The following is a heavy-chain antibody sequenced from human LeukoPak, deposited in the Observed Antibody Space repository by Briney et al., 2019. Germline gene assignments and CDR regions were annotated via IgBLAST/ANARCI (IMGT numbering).Heavy chain of an antibody. Sequence: RSGGSLRLSCAASGFTFSSYSMNWVRQAPGKGLEWVSSISSGSNYIYYADSVKGRFTISRDNAKNSLYLQLNSLRAEDTAVYYCARLRGYCSSSSCYGAEDYWGQGTLVTVSS. CDR2: ISSGSNYI. D-gene: IGHD2-2*01. CDR1: GFTFSSYS. J-gene: IGHJ4*02. CDR3: ARLRGYCSSSSCYGAEDY. V-gene: IGHV3-21*01.